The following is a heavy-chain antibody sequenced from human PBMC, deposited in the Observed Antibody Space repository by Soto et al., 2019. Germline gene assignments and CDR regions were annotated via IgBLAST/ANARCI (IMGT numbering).Heavy chain of an antibody. CDR3: ARQTEGYGYGYLFDY. CDR1: GGSIPSGSYF. CDR2: IYYTGSA. D-gene: IGHD5-18*01. Sequence: QLQLQESGPGLVKPSETLSLTCTVSGGSIPSGSYFWAWIRQPPGKGLEWIATIYYTGSAYYNPSLKSRLTTSVDTSKNQFSLKVRSVTAADTAVYFCARQTEGYGYGYLFDYWGQGTLVTVSS. V-gene: IGHV4-39*01. J-gene: IGHJ4*02.